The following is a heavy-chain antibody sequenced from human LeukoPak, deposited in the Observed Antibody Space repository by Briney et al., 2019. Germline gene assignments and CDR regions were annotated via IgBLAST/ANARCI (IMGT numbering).Heavy chain of an antibody. CDR1: GFTFSDYY. V-gene: IGHV3-11*01. D-gene: IGHD6-13*01. Sequence: GGSLRLSCAASGFTFSDYYMCWIRQAPGKGLEWVSYISSSGSTIYYADSVKGRFTISRDNAKNSLYLQMNSLRAEDTAVYYCARERRGGSSWYVSYYFDYWGQGTLVTASS. CDR2: ISSSGSTI. CDR3: ARERRGGSSWYVSYYFDY. J-gene: IGHJ4*02.